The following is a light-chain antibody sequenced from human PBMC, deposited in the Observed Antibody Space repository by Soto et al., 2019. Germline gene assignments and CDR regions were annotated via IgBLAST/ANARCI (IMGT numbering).Light chain of an antibody. CDR2: LNSDGSH. CDR3: QTWGTGLYWV. Sequence: QPVLTQSPSASASLGASVKLTCTLSSGHSSYAIAWHQQQPEKGPRYLMKLNSDGSHSKGDGIPDRFSGSSSGAERYLTSSGLQSEDEADYYCQTWGTGLYWVFGGGTKVTVL. CDR1: SGHSSYA. V-gene: IGLV4-69*01. J-gene: IGLJ3*02.